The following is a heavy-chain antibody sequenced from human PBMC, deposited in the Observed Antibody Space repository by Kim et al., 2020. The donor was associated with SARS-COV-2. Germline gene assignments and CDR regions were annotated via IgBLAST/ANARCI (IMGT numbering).Heavy chain of an antibody. Sequence: ASVKVSCKPSGYTFTGRYIHWVRRAPGQGLEWMGWINPNSGGTNYAQKFQGRVTMTRDTSISTAYMELSWLTSDDTAIYYCARDLGCASTINCFTVGDWFDPWGQGTLVAVSS. J-gene: IGHJ5*02. CDR3: ARDLGCASTINCFTVGDWFDP. CDR1: GYTFTGRY. CDR2: INPNSGGT. D-gene: IGHD2-2*02. V-gene: IGHV1-2*02.